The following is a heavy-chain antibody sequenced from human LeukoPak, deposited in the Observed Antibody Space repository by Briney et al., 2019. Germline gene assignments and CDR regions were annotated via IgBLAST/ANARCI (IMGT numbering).Heavy chain of an antibody. CDR2: INTYNGNT. V-gene: IGHV1-18*01. J-gene: IGHJ4*02. Sequence: ASVKVSCKASGYTFTSYGISWVRQAPGQGLEWMGWINTYNGNTNSAQKLQGRVTMTRDTSTSTVYMELSSLRSEDTAVYYCARDLRLPGITIFGVVNRYFDYWGQGTLVTVSS. CDR3: ARDLRLPGITIFGVVNRYFDY. CDR1: GYTFTSYG. D-gene: IGHD3-3*01.